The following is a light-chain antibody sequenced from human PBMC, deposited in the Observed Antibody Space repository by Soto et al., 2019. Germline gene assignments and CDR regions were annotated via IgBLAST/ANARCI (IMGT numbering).Light chain of an antibody. Sequence: DIQITQSPSSLSSSVLERFTITCRASQDIRNDLGWYQQKPGKAPKRLIYAASSLQSGVPSRFSGSGSGTGFTLTISSLQPEDFTIYYCQQRSNSPPITFGQGTRLEIK. V-gene: IGKV1-17*01. J-gene: IGKJ5*01. CDR2: AAS. CDR1: QDIRND. CDR3: QQRSNSPPIT.